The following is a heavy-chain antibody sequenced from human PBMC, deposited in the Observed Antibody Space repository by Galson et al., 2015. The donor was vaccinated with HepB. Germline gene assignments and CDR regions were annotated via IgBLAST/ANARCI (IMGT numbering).Heavy chain of an antibody. CDR2: IYYSGST. V-gene: IGHV4-61*01. Sequence: TLSLTCTVSGGSVSSGSYYWSWIRQPPGKGLEWIGYIYYSGSTNYNPSLKSRVTISVDTSKNQFSLKLSSVTAADTAVYYCARAGEAYYDILTGLSGMDVWGQGTTVTVSS. J-gene: IGHJ6*02. CDR3: ARAGEAYYDILTGLSGMDV. CDR1: GGSVSSGSYY. D-gene: IGHD3-9*01.